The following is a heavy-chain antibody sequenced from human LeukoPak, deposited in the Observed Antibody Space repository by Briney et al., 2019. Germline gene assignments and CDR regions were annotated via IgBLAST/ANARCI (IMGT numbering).Heavy chain of an antibody. Sequence: PGRSLRLSCAASGFTFSSYGMHWVRQAPGKGLEWVAVIWYDGSNKYYADSVKGRFTISRDNSKNTLYLQMNSLRAEDTAVYYCARGSGDSNYDYYYYGMDVWGQGTTVTVSS. V-gene: IGHV3-33*01. CDR3: ARGSGDSNYDYYYYGMDV. J-gene: IGHJ6*02. CDR2: IWYDGSNK. CDR1: GFTFSSYG. D-gene: IGHD4-11*01.